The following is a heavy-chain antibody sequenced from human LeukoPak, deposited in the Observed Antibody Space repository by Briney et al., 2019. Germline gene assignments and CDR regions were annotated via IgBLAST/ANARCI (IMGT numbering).Heavy chain of an antibody. Sequence: PSETLSLTCAVYGGSFSGYYWSWIRQPPGKGLEWIGEINHSGSTNYNPSLKSRVTISVDTSKNQFSLKLSSVTAADTAVYYCARESSGYGRTDYWGQGTLVTVSS. CDR1: GGSFSGYY. D-gene: IGHD5-12*01. J-gene: IGHJ4*02. CDR3: ARESSGYGRTDY. V-gene: IGHV4-34*01. CDR2: INHSGST.